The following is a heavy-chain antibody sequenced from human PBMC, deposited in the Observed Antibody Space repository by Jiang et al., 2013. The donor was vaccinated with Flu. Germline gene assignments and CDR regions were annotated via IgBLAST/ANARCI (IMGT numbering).Heavy chain of an antibody. D-gene: IGHD4-17*01. V-gene: IGHV4-39*01. Sequence: LLKPSETLSLTCTVSGGSISSSSYYWGWIRQPPGKGLEWIGSIYYSGSTYYNPSLKSRVTISVDTSKNQFSLKLSSVTAADTAVYYCATGNYGDYVFGHDYWGQGTLVTVSS. CDR3: ATGNYGDYVFGHDY. CDR1: GGSISSSSYY. CDR2: IYYSGST. J-gene: IGHJ4*02.